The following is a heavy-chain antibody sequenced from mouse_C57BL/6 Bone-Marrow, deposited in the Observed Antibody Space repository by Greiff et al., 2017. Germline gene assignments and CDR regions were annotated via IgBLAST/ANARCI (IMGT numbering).Heavy chain of an antibody. V-gene: IGHV7-1*01. CDR3: ARALYYYGSSYDWYFDV. CDR1: GFTFSDFY. CDR2: SRNKANDYTT. J-gene: IGHJ1*03. Sequence: EVQRVESGGGLVQSGRSLRLSCATSGFTFSDFYMEWVRQAPGKGLEWIAASRNKANDYTTEYSASVKGRFIVSRDTSQSILYLQMNALRAEDTAMYYCARALYYYGSSYDWYFDVWGTGTTVTVSS. D-gene: IGHD1-1*01.